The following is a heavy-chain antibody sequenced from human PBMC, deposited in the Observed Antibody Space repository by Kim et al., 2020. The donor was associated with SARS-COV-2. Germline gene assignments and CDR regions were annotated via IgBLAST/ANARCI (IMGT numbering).Heavy chain of an antibody. Sequence: GGSLRLSCAASEFTFSSCAMSWVRQAPGKGLEWVSAISGSGGGTYYTDSVKGRFTISRDNSKNTLYLQMNSLRAEDTAVYYCARFPPGGGYGYYYYGMDVWGQGTTVTVSS. CDR3: ARFPPGGGYGYYYYGMDV. D-gene: IGHD3-16*01. V-gene: IGHV3-23*01. J-gene: IGHJ6*02. CDR1: EFTFSSCA. CDR2: ISGSGGGT.